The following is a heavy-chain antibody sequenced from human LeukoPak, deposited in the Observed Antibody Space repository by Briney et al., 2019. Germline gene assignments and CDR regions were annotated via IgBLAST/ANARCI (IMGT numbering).Heavy chain of an antibody. CDR2: INPRDGST. J-gene: IGHJ4*02. CDR1: GYSFTSYW. V-gene: IGHV1-46*01. Sequence: GESLRISCKGSGYSFTSYWISWVRQAPGQGLEWMGMINPRDGSTRTLQRFQGRLTMTRDTSTSTLYMGLSSLRSEDTATYFCARGADQEFDFWGQGTLVTVSS. CDR3: ARGADQEFDF.